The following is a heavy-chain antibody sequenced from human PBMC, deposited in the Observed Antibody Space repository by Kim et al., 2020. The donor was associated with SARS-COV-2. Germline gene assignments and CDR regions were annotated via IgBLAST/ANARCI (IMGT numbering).Heavy chain of an antibody. CDR2: ISGSSAYI. V-gene: IGHV3-21*01. CDR1: GFSFSSSS. CDR3: ARDLGTYGGNSYVGY. D-gene: IGHD2-21*02. J-gene: IGHJ4*02. Sequence: GGSLRLSCAASGFSFSSSSMNWVRQAPGKGLEWVSSISGSSAYIYYADSVRGRFTISRDNTKNSLHLQMNSLRAEDTAVYYCARDLGTYGGNSYVGYWGQGTLVTVSS.